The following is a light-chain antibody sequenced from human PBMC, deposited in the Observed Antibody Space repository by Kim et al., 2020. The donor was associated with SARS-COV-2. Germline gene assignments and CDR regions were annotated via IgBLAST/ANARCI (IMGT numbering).Light chain of an antibody. V-gene: IGKV1-39*01. CDR1: QSISNY. Sequence: DIQMTQSPSSLSASVGDRVTITCRASQSISNYLNWYQQKPGKAPKLLIYAASSLQSGVPSRFSGSGSGTDFTLTISSLQPEDFATYYCKQSDSTPAYTVGKENKLEIK. J-gene: IGKJ2*01. CDR2: AAS. CDR3: KQSDSTPAYT.